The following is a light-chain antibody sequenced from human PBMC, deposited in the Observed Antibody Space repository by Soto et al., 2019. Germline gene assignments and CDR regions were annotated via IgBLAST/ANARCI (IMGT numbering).Light chain of an antibody. CDR2: GAS. CDR3: QQYGSSPPWT. J-gene: IGKJ1*01. Sequence: EIVLTQSPGTLSLSPGERATLSCRASQSVSSSYLAWYQQKPGQAPRLLIYGASSRATGIPDRFSGSGSGTSLHLNIRRPEAGEFAVYYCQQYGSSPPWTFGQGTKVEIK. CDR1: QSVSSSY. V-gene: IGKV3-20*01.